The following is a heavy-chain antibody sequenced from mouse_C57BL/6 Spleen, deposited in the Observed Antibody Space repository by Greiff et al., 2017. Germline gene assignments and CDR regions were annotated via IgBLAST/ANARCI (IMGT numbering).Heavy chain of an antibody. V-gene: IGHV1-82*01. D-gene: IGHD2-14*01. CDR1: GYAFSSSW. CDR3: ARGVPYWYFDV. Sequence: QVQLQQSGPELVKPGASVKISCKASGYAFSSSWMNWVKQRPGKGLEWIGRIYPGDGDTNYNGKFQGKATLTADKSSSTAYMQLSSLTSEDSAVYFCARGVPYWYFDVWGTGTTVTVSS. CDR2: IYPGDGDT. J-gene: IGHJ1*03.